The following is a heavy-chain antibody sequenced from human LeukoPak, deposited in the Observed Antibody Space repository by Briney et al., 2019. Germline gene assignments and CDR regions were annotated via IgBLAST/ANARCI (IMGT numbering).Heavy chain of an antibody. CDR2: ISSSGNTI. CDR1: GFTFSDYY. V-gene: IGHV3-11*01. CDR3: ARELEVTATGYPAY. D-gene: IGHD2-21*02. J-gene: IGHJ4*02. Sequence: GGSLRLSCAASGFTFSDYYMNWIRHTPGKGLEWVSYISSSGNTIYYAESVEGRFTISRDNAKNSLHLQMNSLRADDTAIYYCARELEVTATGYPAYWGQGTQVTVSS.